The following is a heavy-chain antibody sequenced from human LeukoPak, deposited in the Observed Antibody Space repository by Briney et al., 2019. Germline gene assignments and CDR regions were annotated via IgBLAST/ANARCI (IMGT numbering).Heavy chain of an antibody. J-gene: IGHJ3*02. CDR3: ARGPGDFDASDI. Sequence: GGSLRLSCAGSGFIFNNYAMHWVRQPPGKGLEWVSGISWNSGSIDYADSVKGRFTISRDNAKNSLYLQMNSLRVEDTAFYYCARGPGDFDASDIWGQGTMVTVSS. D-gene: IGHD1-14*01. V-gene: IGHV3-9*01. CDR2: ISWNSGSI. CDR1: GFIFNNYA.